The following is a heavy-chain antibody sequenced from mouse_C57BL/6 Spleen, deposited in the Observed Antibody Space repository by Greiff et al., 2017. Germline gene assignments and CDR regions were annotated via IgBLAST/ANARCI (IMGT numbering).Heavy chain of an antibody. Sequence: EVKLVESGGGLVKPGGSLKLSCAASGFTFSSYTMSWVRQTPEKRLEWVATISGGGGNTYYPDSVKGRFTISRVNAKNTLYLQMSSLRSEDTALYYCARDYPGYFDVWGTGTTVTVSS. CDR1: GFTFSSYT. CDR2: ISGGGGNT. V-gene: IGHV5-9*01. D-gene: IGHD2-4*01. J-gene: IGHJ1*03. CDR3: ARDYPGYFDV.